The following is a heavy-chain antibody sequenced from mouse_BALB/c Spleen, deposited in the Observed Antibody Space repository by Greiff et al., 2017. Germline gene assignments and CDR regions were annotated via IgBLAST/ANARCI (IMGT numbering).Heavy chain of an antibody. CDR3: TGGLDFDD. V-gene: IGHV1-5*01. CDR1: GYSFTSYW. J-gene: IGHJ1*01. CDR2: IYPGNSDT. Sequence: VQLQQSGTVLARPGASVKMSCKASGYSFTSYWMHWVKQRPGQGLEWIGAIYPGNSDTSYNQKFKGKAKLTAVTSASTAYMELSSLTNEDSAVYCCTGGLDFDDWGAGTTVTVSS.